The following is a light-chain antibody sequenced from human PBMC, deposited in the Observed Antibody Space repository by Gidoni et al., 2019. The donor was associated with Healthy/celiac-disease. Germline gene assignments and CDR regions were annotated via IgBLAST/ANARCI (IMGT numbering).Light chain of an antibody. CDR2: SNN. CDR3: AAWDDSLNGWV. CDR1: SSNIGSNT. J-gene: IGLJ3*02. V-gene: IGLV1-44*01. Sequence: QSVLTQPPPASGTPGQRVTISCSGSSSNIGSNTVNWYQQLPGTAPKLLIYSNNQRPSGAPDRFSGSKSGTSASLAISGLQSEDEADYYCAAWDDSLNGWVFGGGTKLTVL.